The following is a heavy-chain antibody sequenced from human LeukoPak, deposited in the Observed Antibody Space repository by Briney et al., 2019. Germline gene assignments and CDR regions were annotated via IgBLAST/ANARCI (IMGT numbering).Heavy chain of an antibody. CDR3: TKYTWNFFDS. J-gene: IGHJ4*02. Sequence: GGSLRLSCAASGFSFTDAWMCWVRQAPGRGLEWVGRIKSRGDGGTPDYAAPVKGRFTISRDDSEDTLYLQMNSLKAEDTAMYYCTKYTWNFFDSWGQGTMVTVSS. CDR1: GFSFTDAW. V-gene: IGHV3-15*01. CDR2: IKSRGDGGTP. D-gene: IGHD1-20*01.